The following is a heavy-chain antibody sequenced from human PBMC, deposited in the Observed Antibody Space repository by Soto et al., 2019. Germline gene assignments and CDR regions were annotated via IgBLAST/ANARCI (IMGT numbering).Heavy chain of an antibody. V-gene: IGHV3-53*01. J-gene: IGHJ6*02. CDR1: GFTVSSNY. Sequence: GGSLRLSCAASGFTVSSNYMSWVRQAPGKGLEWVSVIYSGGSTYYADSVKGRFTISRDNSKNTLYLQMNSLRAEDTAVYYCRTLSGDGGPTHYYYGMDVWGQGTTVTVSS. CDR2: IYSGGST. CDR3: RTLSGDGGPTHYYYGMDV. D-gene: IGHD1-26*01.